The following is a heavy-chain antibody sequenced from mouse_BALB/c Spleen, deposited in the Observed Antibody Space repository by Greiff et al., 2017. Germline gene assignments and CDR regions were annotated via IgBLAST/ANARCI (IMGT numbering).Heavy chain of an antibody. V-gene: IGHV1S81*02. Sequence: QVQLKQPGAELVKPGASVKLSCKASGYTFTSYYMYWVKQRPGQGLEWIGGINPSNGGTNFNEKFKSKATLTVDKSSSTAYMQLSSLTSEDSAVYYCTREVLGRYAMDYWGQGTSVTVSS. J-gene: IGHJ4*01. D-gene: IGHD4-1*01. CDR1: GYTFTSYY. CDR3: TREVLGRYAMDY. CDR2: INPSNGGT.